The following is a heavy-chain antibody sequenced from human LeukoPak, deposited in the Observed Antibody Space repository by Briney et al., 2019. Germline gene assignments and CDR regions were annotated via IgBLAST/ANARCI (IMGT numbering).Heavy chain of an antibody. J-gene: IGHJ4*02. Sequence: GGSLRLSCVASGFTFSNYNMNWVRQAPGKGLEWVSYISSTSSTIYYADSVKGRFTISRDNAKNSLSLQMNSLRDEDTAVYYCAKGRRGSSYVHYFDTWGQGTLVIVSS. CDR3: AKGRRGSSYVHYFDT. V-gene: IGHV3-48*02. CDR1: GFTFSNYN. D-gene: IGHD3-10*02. CDR2: ISSTSSTI.